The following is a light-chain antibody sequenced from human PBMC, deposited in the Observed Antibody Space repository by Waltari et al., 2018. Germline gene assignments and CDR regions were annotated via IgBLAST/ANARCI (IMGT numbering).Light chain of an antibody. Sequence: EIVLTQSPGTLSLSPGEGATLSCRTSQTIRTTYLAWSQPKPGQAPTLLLYGTFTRATGIPDRFTGSGSGTDFSLTISSLEPEDFATYYCQQYDISPLTFGGGTKVEIK. J-gene: IGKJ4*01. CDR3: QQYDISPLT. CDR1: QTIRTTY. V-gene: IGKV3-20*01. CDR2: GTF.